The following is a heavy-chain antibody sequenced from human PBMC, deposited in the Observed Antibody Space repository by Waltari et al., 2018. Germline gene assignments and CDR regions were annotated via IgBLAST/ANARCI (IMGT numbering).Heavy chain of an antibody. CDR3: AGDINSGYYYFEY. J-gene: IGHJ4*02. Sequence: QVHLVESGGGVVQPGRSLRPSCAASGFTFGSYTMHWVRQAPGNGLEWVALISYDGGNEYYADSVRGRFTISRDNSKNTLYLQMNSLRPEDTAVYSCAGDINSGYYYFEYWGQGTPVTVSS. CDR1: GFTFGSYT. D-gene: IGHD3-22*01. CDR2: ISYDGGNE. V-gene: IGHV3-30-3*01.